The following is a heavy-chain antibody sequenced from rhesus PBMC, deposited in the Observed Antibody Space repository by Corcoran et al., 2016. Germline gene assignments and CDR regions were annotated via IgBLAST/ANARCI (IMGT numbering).Heavy chain of an antibody. CDR3: ANFYGSDRC. D-gene: IGHD4-29*01. V-gene: IGHV4-160*01. Sequence: QVQLQESGPGLVKPSEALSLTCAVSGDSMSTYDWSWIRQLPGKGLEWIGRIYGRTGSTDYDPSLKSRVTISMDTSKNQFSLRLSSVTAADTAVYYCANFYGSDRCWGQGVLVTVSS. J-gene: IGHJ4*01. CDR1: GDSMSTYD. CDR2: IYGRTGST.